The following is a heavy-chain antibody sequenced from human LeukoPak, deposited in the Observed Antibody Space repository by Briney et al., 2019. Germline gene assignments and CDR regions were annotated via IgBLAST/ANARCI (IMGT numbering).Heavy chain of an antibody. D-gene: IGHD5-18*01. CDR1: GFTVSSNY. CDR3: VRVGYSYGYGDWNHFDY. V-gene: IGHV3-66*02. J-gene: IGHJ4*02. Sequence: GALRLSCAASGFTVSSNYMSWVRQAPGKGLEWVSIIYSGGSTYYADSVEGRFTISRDNSKNTLYLQMNSLRAEDTAVYFCVRVGYSYGYGDWNHFDYWGQGTLVTVSS. CDR2: IYSGGST.